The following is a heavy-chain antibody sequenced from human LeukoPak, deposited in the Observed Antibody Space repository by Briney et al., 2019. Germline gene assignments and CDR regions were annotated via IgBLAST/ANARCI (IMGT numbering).Heavy chain of an antibody. Sequence: PSQTLSLTCTVAGASISSASYYWSWLRQPAGKGLEWIGRIYTSGSTNYNHSLKSRVNISVDTSKNQFSLKLSSVTAADTAVYYCAREGLLWFGELSSPAFDIWGQGTMVTVSS. J-gene: IGHJ3*02. CDR3: AREGLLWFGELSSPAFDI. D-gene: IGHD3-10*01. CDR2: IYTSGST. CDR1: GASISSASYY. V-gene: IGHV4-61*02.